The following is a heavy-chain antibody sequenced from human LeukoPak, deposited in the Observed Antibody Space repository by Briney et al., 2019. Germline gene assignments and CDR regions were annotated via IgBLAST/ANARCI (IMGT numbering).Heavy chain of an antibody. Sequence: WETLSLTCTVSGGSISSYYWSWIRQPPGKGLEWIGYIYYSGSTNYNPSLKSRVTISVDTSKNQFSLKLSSVTAADTAVYYCARNTYYYGSGSYFPDAFDIWGQGTMVTVSS. V-gene: IGHV4-59*01. CDR2: IYYSGST. J-gene: IGHJ3*02. CDR3: ARNTYYYGSGSYFPDAFDI. D-gene: IGHD3-10*01. CDR1: GGSISSYY.